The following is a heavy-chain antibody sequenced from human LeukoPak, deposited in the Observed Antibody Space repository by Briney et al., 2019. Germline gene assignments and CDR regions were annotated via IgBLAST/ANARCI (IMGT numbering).Heavy chain of an antibody. V-gene: IGHV3-30*04. D-gene: IGHD3-10*01. CDR3: ARRVGVGFGEFYYYYYYMDV. J-gene: IGHJ6*03. CDR1: GFTFSGYA. Sequence: GGSLRLSCAASGFTFSGYAMHWVRQAPGKGLEWVALISYDGSNKYYADSVKGRFTISRDNSKNTLYLQMNSLRTEDTAVYYCARRVGVGFGEFYYYYYYMDVWGKGTTVTISS. CDR2: ISYDGSNK.